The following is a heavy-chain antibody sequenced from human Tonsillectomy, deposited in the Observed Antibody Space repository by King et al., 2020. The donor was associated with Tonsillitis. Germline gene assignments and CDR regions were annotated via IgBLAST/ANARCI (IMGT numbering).Heavy chain of an antibody. Sequence: VQLVESGGGVVQPGRSLRLSCAASGFTFSSYAMHWVRQAPGKGLEWVALISYDGSNKYYAESVKGRFTISRDNSKNTLYLQMNSLRPEDTAVYYCARDPNYDILTGYPFFDYWGQGTLVTVSS. J-gene: IGHJ4*02. CDR3: ARDPNYDILTGYPFFDY. CDR1: GFTFSSYA. CDR2: ISYDGSNK. D-gene: IGHD3-9*01. V-gene: IGHV3-30-3*01.